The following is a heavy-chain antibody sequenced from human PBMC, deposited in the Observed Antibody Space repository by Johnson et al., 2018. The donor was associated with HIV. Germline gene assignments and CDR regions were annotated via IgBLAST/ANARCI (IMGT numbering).Heavy chain of an antibody. CDR3: ARGDDDILTGYAFDI. J-gene: IGHJ3*02. CDR1: GFTFSSYA. D-gene: IGHD3-9*01. Sequence: QVQLVESGGGVVQPGRSLRLSCAASGFTFSSYAMHWVRQAPGKGLEWVAVISYDGSNKYYADSVKGRFTISRDNSKNTLYLQMNSLRAEDTAVYYCARGDDDILTGYAFDIWGQGTMVTVSS. CDR2: ISYDGSNK. V-gene: IGHV3-30-3*01.